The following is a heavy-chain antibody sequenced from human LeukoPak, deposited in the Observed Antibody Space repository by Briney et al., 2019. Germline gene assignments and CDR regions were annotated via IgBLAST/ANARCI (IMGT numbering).Heavy chain of an antibody. CDR3: ARAAGFERWLQLR. V-gene: IGHV1-8*01. D-gene: IGHD5-24*01. Sequence: ASVKVSCKASGYTFTSYDINWVRQATGQGLEWMGWMNPNSGNTGYAQKFQGGVTMTRNTSISTAYMELSSLRSEDTAVYYCARAAGFERWLQLRWGQGTLVTVSS. J-gene: IGHJ4*02. CDR2: MNPNSGNT. CDR1: GYTFTSYD.